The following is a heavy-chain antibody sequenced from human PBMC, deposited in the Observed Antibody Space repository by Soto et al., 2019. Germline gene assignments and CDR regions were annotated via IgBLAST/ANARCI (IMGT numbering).Heavy chain of an antibody. D-gene: IGHD3-22*01. Sequence: SHTLSLTCGISWYSVSSNSAAWNCIRQSPSRGLERLGRTYYRSKLYNDYAVSVKSRITINPDTSKNQFSLQLNSVTPEDTAVYYCARDPWIGNDSGGYYYYYYGMDVWGQGTTVTVSS. J-gene: IGHJ6*02. CDR3: ARDPWIGNDSGGYYYYYYGMDV. CDR1: WYSVSSNSAA. CDR2: TYYRSKLYN. V-gene: IGHV6-1*01.